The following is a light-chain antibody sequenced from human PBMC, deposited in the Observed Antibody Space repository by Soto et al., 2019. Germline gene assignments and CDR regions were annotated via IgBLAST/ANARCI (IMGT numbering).Light chain of an antibody. CDR3: QQYGSSPRT. CDR2: DAS. V-gene: IGKV3-20*01. CDR1: QSVSSY. J-gene: IGKJ1*01. Sequence: EIVLTHSPATLSLSPCERATLSFRASQSVSSYLAWYQQKPGQAPRLLIYDASNRATGIPARFSGSGSGTDFTLTINTLEPEDFAAYYCQQYGSSPRTFGQGTKVDI.